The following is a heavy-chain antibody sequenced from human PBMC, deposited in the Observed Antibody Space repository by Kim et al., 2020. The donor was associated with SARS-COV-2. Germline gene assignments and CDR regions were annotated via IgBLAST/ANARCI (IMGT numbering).Heavy chain of an antibody. Sequence: GGSLRLSCAASGFTFSSYAMSWVRQAPGKGLEWVSAISGSGGSTYYADSVKGRFTISRDNSKNTLYLQMNSLRAEDTAVYYCAKGLHYDDSSGYYLDAFDIWGQGTMVTVSS. CDR2: ISGSGGST. V-gene: IGHV3-23*01. CDR1: GFTFSSYA. CDR3: AKGLHYDDSSGYYLDAFDI. J-gene: IGHJ3*02. D-gene: IGHD3-22*01.